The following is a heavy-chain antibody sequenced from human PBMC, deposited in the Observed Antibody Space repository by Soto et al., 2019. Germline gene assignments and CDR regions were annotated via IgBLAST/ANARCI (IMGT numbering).Heavy chain of an antibody. CDR1: GFSFSNYA. D-gene: IGHD3-9*01. CDR2: IWYDGSQR. J-gene: IGHJ3*01. CDR3: ASGTYYDILTGNSVFENPFDF. V-gene: IGHV3-33*01. Sequence: QVQLVESGGGVVQPGRSLRLSCATSGFSFSNYAMHWVRQAPGKGLEWVALIWYDGSQRDYADSVKGRFTISRDNSDNTLYLEMNSLRAEDTAVYYCASGTYYDILTGNSVFENPFDFWGQGTVVTVSS.